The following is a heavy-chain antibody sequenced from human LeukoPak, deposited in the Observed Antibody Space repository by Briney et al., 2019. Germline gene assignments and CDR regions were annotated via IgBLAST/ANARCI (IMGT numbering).Heavy chain of an antibody. V-gene: IGHV4-34*01. D-gene: IGHD3-3*01. J-gene: IGHJ1*01. CDR3: ARGDYVFGSGYYKSSGYFQH. CDR1: GGSLSGYY. Sequence: PSETLSLTCAVYGGSLSGYYWSWIRQPPGKGLEWIGEINHSGSTNYNPSLKSRVTISVDTSKNQFSLKLSSVTAADTAVYYCARGDYVFGSGYYKSSGYFQHGGQGTLVTVSS. CDR2: INHSGST.